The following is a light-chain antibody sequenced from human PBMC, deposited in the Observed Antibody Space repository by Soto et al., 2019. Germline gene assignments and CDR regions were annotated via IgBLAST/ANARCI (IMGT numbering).Light chain of an antibody. CDR3: CSYAGSSTYV. V-gene: IGLV2-23*02. J-gene: IGLJ1*01. CDR2: EVS. CDR1: SSDVGSYNL. Sequence: QSALTQPASVSGSPGQSITISCTGTSSDVGSYNLVSWYQHHPGKAPKVMIYEVSKRPSGVSNRFSGSKSGNTASLTISGLQAEDEADYYCCSYAGSSTYVFGIGTKVTVL.